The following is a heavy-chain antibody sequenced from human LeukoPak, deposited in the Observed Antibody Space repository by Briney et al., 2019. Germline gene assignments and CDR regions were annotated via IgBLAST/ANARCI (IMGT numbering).Heavy chain of an antibody. V-gene: IGHV1-69*13. Sequence: GASVKVSCKASGGTFSSYAISWVRQAPGRGREWMGGIIPIFGTANYAQQFQGRVTITADASTSTAYMELSSLRSEDTAVYYCARGYCSSTSCYDGSYYYYMDVWGKGTTVTVSS. CDR3: ARGYCSSTSCYDGSYYYYMDV. CDR2: IIPIFGTA. CDR1: GGTFSSYA. J-gene: IGHJ6*03. D-gene: IGHD2-2*01.